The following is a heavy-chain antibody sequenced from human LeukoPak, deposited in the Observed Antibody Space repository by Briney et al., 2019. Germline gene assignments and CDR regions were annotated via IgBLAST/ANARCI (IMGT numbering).Heavy chain of an antibody. D-gene: IGHD6-19*01. V-gene: IGHV4-61*01. CDR1: GGSVSSGSYY. Sequence: ASETLSLTCTVSGGSVSSGSYYWSWIRQPPGKGLEWIGYIYTSGSTNYNPSLKSRVTMSVDTSKNQFSLKLNSLTAADTAVYHCARALASTYGAFDIWGQGTMVTVSS. CDR3: ARALASTYGAFDI. J-gene: IGHJ3*02. CDR2: IYTSGST.